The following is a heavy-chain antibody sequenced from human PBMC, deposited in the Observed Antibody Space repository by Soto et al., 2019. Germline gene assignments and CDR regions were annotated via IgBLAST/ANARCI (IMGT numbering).Heavy chain of an antibody. D-gene: IGHD4-4*01. CDR1: GFTVSSNY. J-gene: IGHJ4*02. CDR2: IYSGGST. CDR3: ALILYSNYLVLDY. V-gene: IGHV3-53*01. Sequence: QPGGSLRLSCAASGFTVSSNYMSWVRQAPGKGLEWVSVIYSGGSTYYADSVKGRFTISRDNSKNTLYLQMNSLRAEDTAVYYCALILYSNYLVLDYWGQGSLVTVSS.